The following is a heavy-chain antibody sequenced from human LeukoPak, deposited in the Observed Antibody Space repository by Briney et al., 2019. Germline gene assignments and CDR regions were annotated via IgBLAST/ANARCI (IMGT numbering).Heavy chain of an antibody. CDR1: GYTFTSYY. CDR3: ARGISQGDFWSGYYGWFDP. J-gene: IGHJ5*02. D-gene: IGHD3-3*01. V-gene: IGHV1-46*01. CDR2: INPSGGST. Sequence: ASVKVSCKASGYTFTSYYMHWVRQAPGQGLEWMGIINPSGGSTSYAQKFQGRVTMTRDTSTSTVYMELSSLRSEDTAVYYCARGISQGDFWSGYYGWFDPWGQGTLVTVSS.